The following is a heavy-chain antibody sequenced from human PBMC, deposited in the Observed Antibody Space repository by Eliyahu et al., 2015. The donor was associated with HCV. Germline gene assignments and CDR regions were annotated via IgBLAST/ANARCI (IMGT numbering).Heavy chain of an antibody. V-gene: IGHV1-2*02. D-gene: IGHD1/OR15-1a*01. J-gene: IGHJ4*02. CDR1: GYTFTGNY. Sequence: QVHLVQSGAEVKRPGASVKVSCKASGYTFTGNYMHWMRQAPGQGPEWMGWISPNSGGTNYAQKFQGRVISTAYMELSGLTSDDTAIYYCARENNSPLGDFDCWGQGTLVTVSS. CDR3: ARENNSPLGDFDC. CDR2: ISPNSGGT.